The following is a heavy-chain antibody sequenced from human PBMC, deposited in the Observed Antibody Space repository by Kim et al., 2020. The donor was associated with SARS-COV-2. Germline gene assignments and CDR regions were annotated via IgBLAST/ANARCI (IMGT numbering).Heavy chain of an antibody. Sequence: GGSLRLSCAASGFTFSDYYMSWIRQAPGKGLEWVSYISSSCSTIYYADSVKGRFTISRDNAKNSLYLQMNSLRAEDTAVYYCARSLITMIVVVTGFDYWGQGTLVTVSS. J-gene: IGHJ4*02. V-gene: IGHV3-11*01. CDR3: ARSLITMIVVVTGFDY. CDR2: ISSSCSTI. CDR1: GFTFSDYY. D-gene: IGHD3-22*01.